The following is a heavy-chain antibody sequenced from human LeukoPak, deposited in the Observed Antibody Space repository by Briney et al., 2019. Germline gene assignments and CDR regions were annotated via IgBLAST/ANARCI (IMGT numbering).Heavy chain of an antibody. CDR1: GGTFSSYA. CDR2: IIPIFGIA. D-gene: IGHD3-10*01. CDR3: AIRYGSGTVGVLDP. V-gene: IGHV1-69*04. J-gene: IGHJ5*02. Sequence: ASVKVSCKASGGTFSSYAISWVRQAPGQGLEWMGRIIPIFGIANYAQKFQGRVTITADKSTSTAYMELSSLRSEDTAVYYCAIRYGSGTVGVLDPWGQGTLVTVSS.